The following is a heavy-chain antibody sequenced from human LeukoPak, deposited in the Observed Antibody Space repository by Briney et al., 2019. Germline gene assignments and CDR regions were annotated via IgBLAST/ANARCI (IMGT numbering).Heavy chain of an antibody. CDR3: AKDRESLAYCGGDCYSHFDY. Sequence: PGGSLRLSCAASGFTCSSYAMSWVRQAPGKGLEWVSAISGSGGSTYYADSVKGRFTISRDNSKNTLYLQMNSLRAEDTAVYYCAKDRESLAYCGGDCYSHFDYWGQGTLVTVSS. CDR1: GFTCSSYA. V-gene: IGHV3-23*01. CDR2: ISGSGGST. J-gene: IGHJ4*02. D-gene: IGHD2-21*01.